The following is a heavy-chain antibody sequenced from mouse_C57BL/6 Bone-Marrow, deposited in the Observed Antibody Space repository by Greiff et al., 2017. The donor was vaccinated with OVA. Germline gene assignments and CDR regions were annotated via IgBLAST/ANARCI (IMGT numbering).Heavy chain of an antibody. Sequence: QVQLKESGAELVRPGASVKLSCKASGYTFTDYYINWVKQRPGQGLEWIARIYPGSGNTYYNEKFKGKATLTAEKSSSTAYMQLSSLTSEDSAVYFCAIYYGNYEDAMDYWGKGTTVTVSS. CDR1: GYTFTDYY. V-gene: IGHV1-76*01. CDR2: IYPGSGNT. J-gene: IGHJ4*01. D-gene: IGHD2-1*01. CDR3: AIYYGNYEDAMDY.